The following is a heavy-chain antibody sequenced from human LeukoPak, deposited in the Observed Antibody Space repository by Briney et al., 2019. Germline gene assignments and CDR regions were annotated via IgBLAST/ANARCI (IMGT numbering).Heavy chain of an antibody. Sequence: GGSLRLSCAASGFTFSSYAMSWVRQAPGKGLEWVSAISGSGGSTYYADSVKGRFTTSRDNSKNTLYLQMNSLRAEDTAAYYCAKEGSQSTYYDFWSGYTYYFDYWGQGTLVTVSS. CDR1: GFTFSSYA. V-gene: IGHV3-23*01. D-gene: IGHD3-3*01. CDR3: AKEGSQSTYYDFWSGYTYYFDY. CDR2: ISGSGGST. J-gene: IGHJ4*02.